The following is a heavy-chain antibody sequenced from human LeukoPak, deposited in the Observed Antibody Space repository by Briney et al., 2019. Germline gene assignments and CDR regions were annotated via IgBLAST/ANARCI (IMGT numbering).Heavy chain of an antibody. CDR1: GFSFSSYW. D-gene: IGHD2/OR15-2a*01. CDR2: ISPDGSSA. Sequence: GASLRLSCAASGFSFSSYWMHWVRQAPGKGLVWVARISPDGSSALSADSVRGRFTISRDNADNTLYLQLNSLRAEDTAVYYCARVSFCPRCHFDYWGQGTLVTVSS. J-gene: IGHJ4*02. V-gene: IGHV3-74*03. CDR3: ARVSFCPRCHFDY.